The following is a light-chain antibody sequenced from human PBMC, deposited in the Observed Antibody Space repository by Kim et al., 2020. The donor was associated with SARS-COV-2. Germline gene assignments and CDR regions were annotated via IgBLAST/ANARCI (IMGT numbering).Light chain of an antibody. CDR3: CSYAGSYTWV. Sequence: GQSVTTSCTGTSGDVGGYTYVSWYQQHPGKAPKLMIYDVSKRPSGVPDRFSGSKSGNTASLTISGLQAEDEADYYCCSYAGSYTWVFGGGTQLTVL. J-gene: IGLJ3*02. V-gene: IGLV2-11*01. CDR2: DVS. CDR1: SGDVGGYTY.